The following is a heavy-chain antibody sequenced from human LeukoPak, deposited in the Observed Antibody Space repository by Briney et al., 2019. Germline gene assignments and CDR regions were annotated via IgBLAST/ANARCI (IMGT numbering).Heavy chain of an antibody. V-gene: IGHV1-8*02. J-gene: IGHJ5*02. D-gene: IGHD3-22*01. Sequence: PLGSVKVSCKASGYTFSDYYIHWVRQAPGQGLEWMGWMSPNNGNTGYAQKFQGRVTMTRNTSTGTAYMELSSLRSEDTAVYYCARTNYHDTSGASNWFDPWGQGTLVTVSS. CDR2: MSPNNGNT. CDR3: ARTNYHDTSGASNWFDP. CDR1: GYTFSDYY.